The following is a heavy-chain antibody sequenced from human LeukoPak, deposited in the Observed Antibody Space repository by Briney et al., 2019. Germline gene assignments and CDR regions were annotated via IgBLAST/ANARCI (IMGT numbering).Heavy chain of an antibody. D-gene: IGHD5-18*01. CDR1: GYTFTGYY. Sequence: ASVKVSCKASGYTFTGYYMHWVRQAPGQGLEWMGWINPNSGGTNYAQKFQGRVTMTTDTSTSTAYMELRSLRSDDTAVYYCARDRIQNAFDIWGQGTMVTVSS. CDR3: ARDRIQNAFDI. V-gene: IGHV1-2*02. J-gene: IGHJ3*02. CDR2: INPNSGGT.